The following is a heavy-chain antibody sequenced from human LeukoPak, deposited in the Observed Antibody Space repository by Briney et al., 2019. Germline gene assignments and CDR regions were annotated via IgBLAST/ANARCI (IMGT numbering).Heavy chain of an antibody. CDR2: IYTSGST. D-gene: IGHD6-6*01. J-gene: IGHJ3*02. V-gene: IGHV4-4*09. CDR1: GGSISSYY. CDR3: ARAKGAIAARYAFDI. Sequence: SETLSLTCTVSGGSISSYYWSWIRQPPGKGLEWIGYIYTSGSTNYNPSLKSRVTISVDTSKNQFSLKLSSVTAADTAVYYCARAKGAIAARYAFDIWGQGTMVTVSS.